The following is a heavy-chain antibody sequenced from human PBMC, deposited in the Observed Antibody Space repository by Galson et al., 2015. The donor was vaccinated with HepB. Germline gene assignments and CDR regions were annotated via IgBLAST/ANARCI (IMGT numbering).Heavy chain of an antibody. D-gene: IGHD3-3*01. CDR3: AKGQERYDFGSGYYTMFDY. Sequence: SLRLSCAASGFTFSNYAMSWVRQAPGKGLEWVSALSGSGASTYYADSVKGRFTISRDNSKNTLFLQMNSLRAEDTAIYYCAKGQERYDFGSGYYTMFDYWGQGTLVTVSS. CDR2: LSGSGAST. J-gene: IGHJ4*02. V-gene: IGHV3-23*01. CDR1: GFTFSNYA.